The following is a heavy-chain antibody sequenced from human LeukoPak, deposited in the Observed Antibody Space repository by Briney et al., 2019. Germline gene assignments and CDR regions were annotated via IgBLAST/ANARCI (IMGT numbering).Heavy chain of an antibody. D-gene: IGHD6-6*01. CDR3: ARVKTRPSQYSSPLDY. V-gene: IGHV3-21*01. J-gene: IGHJ4*02. Sequence: PGGSLRLSCAASGFTFSSYSMNWVRQAPGKGLEWVSSISSSSSYIYYADSVKGRFTISRDNAKNSLYLQMNSLRAEDTAVYYYARVKTRPSQYSSPLDYWGQGTLVTVSS. CDR2: ISSSSSYI. CDR1: GFTFSSYS.